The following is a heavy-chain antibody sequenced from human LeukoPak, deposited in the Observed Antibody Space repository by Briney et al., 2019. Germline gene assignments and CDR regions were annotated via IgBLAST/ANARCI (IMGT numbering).Heavy chain of an antibody. CDR3: ARHLQLWSTYYMDV. Sequence: SETLPRTCNVSGGSISSSTYYWGWIRQPPGTGLEWIGGMYYSGTTYYNPSLKSRVTIAVDTSKNQFSLKLSSVTAADTAVYYCARHLQLWSTYYMDVWGKGTTVTVSS. J-gene: IGHJ6*03. D-gene: IGHD5-18*01. CDR1: GGSISSSTYY. V-gene: IGHV4-39*01. CDR2: MYYSGTT.